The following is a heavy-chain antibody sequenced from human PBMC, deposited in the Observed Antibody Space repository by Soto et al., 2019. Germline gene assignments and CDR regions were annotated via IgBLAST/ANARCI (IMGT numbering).Heavy chain of an antibody. J-gene: IGHJ6*02. V-gene: IGHV3-21*01. CDR2: ISSSGDYI. Sequence: GGSLRLSCAASGFHFSSYTMNWVRQAPGKGLEWVSSISSSGDYIHYADSVKGRFTISRDNAKDSLFLQMNNLRAEDTAVYFCAKGGGYCSGATCSENYGFDVWGQGTTDTVSS. CDR3: AKGGGYCSGATCSENYGFDV. CDR1: GFHFSSYT. D-gene: IGHD2-15*01.